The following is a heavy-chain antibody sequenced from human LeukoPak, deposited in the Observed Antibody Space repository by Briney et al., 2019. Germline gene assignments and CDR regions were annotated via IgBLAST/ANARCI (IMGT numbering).Heavy chain of an antibody. Sequence: SETLSLTCAASGDSISSGGYTWGWLRQPPGMGLEWIGYLYHGGSAYYDPSLKSRVNISVDKSKNQFSLELSAVTAADTAVYYCARYFSGGQFKWFDPWGQGTLVTVSS. D-gene: IGHD1-26*01. V-gene: IGHV4-30-2*01. CDR1: GDSISSGGYT. CDR2: LYHGGSA. CDR3: ARYFSGGQFKWFDP. J-gene: IGHJ5*02.